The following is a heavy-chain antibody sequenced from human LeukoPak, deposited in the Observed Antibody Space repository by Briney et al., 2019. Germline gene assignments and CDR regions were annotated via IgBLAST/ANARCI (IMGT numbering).Heavy chain of an antibody. V-gene: IGHV3-23*01. CDR1: GFTLSRSA. CDR3: VKDQYNGVYYFDY. J-gene: IGHJ4*02. D-gene: IGHD5-12*01. Sequence: PGGSLRLSCAASGFTLSRSAMSWVRLAPGKGLEWVSGISSGGTQTYYADSVKGRFIISRDKSKNTLYLQMNSLRAEDTAEYYCVKDQYNGVYYFDYWGQGSLVTVSS. CDR2: ISSGGTQT.